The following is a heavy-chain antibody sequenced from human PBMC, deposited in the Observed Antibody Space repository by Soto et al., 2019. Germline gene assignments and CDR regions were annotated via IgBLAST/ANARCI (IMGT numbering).Heavy chain of an antibody. CDR1: GGSISSCDYY. J-gene: IGHJ5*02. CDR2: IYYSGST. Sequence: SETLSLTCTVSGGSISSCDYYWSWIRQPPGKGLEWIGYIYYSGSTYYNPSLKSRVTISVGTSKNQFSLKLSSVTAADTAVYYCASTIAAAGTWYNWFDPWGQGTLVTVSS. D-gene: IGHD6-13*01. CDR3: ASTIAAAGTWYNWFDP. V-gene: IGHV4-30-4*01.